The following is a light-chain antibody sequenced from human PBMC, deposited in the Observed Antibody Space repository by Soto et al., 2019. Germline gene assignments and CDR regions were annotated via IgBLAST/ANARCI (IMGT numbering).Light chain of an antibody. J-gene: IGLJ2*01. V-gene: IGLV1-44*01. CDR2: RTN. CDR3: AAWDDRLNAVV. Sequence: QSVLTQPSSASGTPGQSVNISCSGTSSSIGSHTVNWYQQIPGKAPQLFIFRTNERPSGVPDRFSGSKSVTSASLAISGLHSDDEADYYCAAWDDRLNAVVFGGGTKVTVL. CDR1: SSSIGSHT.